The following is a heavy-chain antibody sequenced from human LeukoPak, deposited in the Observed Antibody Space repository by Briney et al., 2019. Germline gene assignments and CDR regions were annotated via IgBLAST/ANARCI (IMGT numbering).Heavy chain of an antibody. CDR2: IWYDGSNK. Sequence: GGSLRLSCAASGFTFSSYGMHWVRQAPGKGLEWVAVIWYDGSNKYYADSVKGRFTISRDNSKNTLYLQMNSLRAEDTAVYYCARDPQPTIVVVPAAIDYWGQGTLVTVSS. D-gene: IGHD2-2*01. V-gene: IGHV3-33*01. CDR3: ARDPQPTIVVVPAAIDY. J-gene: IGHJ4*02. CDR1: GFTFSSYG.